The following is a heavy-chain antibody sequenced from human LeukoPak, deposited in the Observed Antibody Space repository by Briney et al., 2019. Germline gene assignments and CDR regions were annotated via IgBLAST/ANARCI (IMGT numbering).Heavy chain of an antibody. J-gene: IGHJ4*02. CDR2: INSDGSST. CDR3: VKPYHG. V-gene: IGHV3-74*01. D-gene: IGHD1-14*01. Sequence: GGSLRLSCAASGFTFSSYWMHWVRQAPGKGLVWVSLINSDGSSTSYADSVKGRFTISRDNAKNTLYLQMNSLRDEDTAVYYRVKPYHGWGQGTLVTVSS. CDR1: GFTFSSYW.